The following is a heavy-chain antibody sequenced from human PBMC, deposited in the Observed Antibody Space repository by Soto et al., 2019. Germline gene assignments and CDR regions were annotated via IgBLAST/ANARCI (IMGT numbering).Heavy chain of an antibody. CDR1: GFTLSSYA. CDR2: ISGSGGSI. D-gene: IGHD3-3*01. V-gene: IGHV3-23*01. Sequence: GGSLRLSCAASGFTLSSYAMSWVRQAPGKGLEWVSAISGSGGSIYYADSVKGRFTISRDNSKNTLYLQMNSLRAEDTAVYYCAKGPDYDFWSGTTMDVWGKGTTVTVSS. CDR3: AKGPDYDFWSGTTMDV. J-gene: IGHJ6*03.